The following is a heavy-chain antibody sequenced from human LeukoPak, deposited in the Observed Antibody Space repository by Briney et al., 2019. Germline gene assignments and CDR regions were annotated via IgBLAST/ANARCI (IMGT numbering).Heavy chain of an antibody. J-gene: IGHJ4*02. CDR1: GFTFSRYA. D-gene: IGHD3-10*01. V-gene: IGHV3-64D*06. CDR3: VKDSSSGSYFDY. Sequence: GALRLSCSASGFTFSRYAMHWVRQAPGKGLEYVSAISSNGGSTYYADSVKGRFTISRDNSRNTLHLQMSSLRVEDTAVYYCVKDSSSGSYFDYWGQGTLVTVSS. CDR2: ISSNGGST.